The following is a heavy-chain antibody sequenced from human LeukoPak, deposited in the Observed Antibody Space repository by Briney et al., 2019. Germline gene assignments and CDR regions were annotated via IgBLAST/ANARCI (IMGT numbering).Heavy chain of an antibody. D-gene: IGHD2-15*01. V-gene: IGHV1-69*01. CDR2: IIPIFGTA. Sequence: GASVNVSFTASGGTFSIYAISWVRQAPGQGLEWMGGIIPIFGTANYAQKFQGRVTITADESTSTAYMELSSLRSEDTAVYYCARRGSGRINWFDPWGQGTLVTVSS. CDR3: ARRGSGRINWFDP. CDR1: GGTFSIYA. J-gene: IGHJ5*02.